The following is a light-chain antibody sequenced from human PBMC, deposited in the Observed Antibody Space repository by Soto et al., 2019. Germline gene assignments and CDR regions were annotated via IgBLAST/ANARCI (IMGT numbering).Light chain of an antibody. V-gene: IGKV1-27*01. CDR3: QKYRSVPV. J-gene: IGKJ3*01. Sequence: DIQMTQSPTSLSASVGDRVTITCRASQDIRNFVAWYQQKPGKAPKLLIYAASTLQSGVPSRFSGSGSGTDFTLPINSLQPEDVATYSCQKYRSVPVFGPGTKVEI. CDR1: QDIRNF. CDR2: AAS.